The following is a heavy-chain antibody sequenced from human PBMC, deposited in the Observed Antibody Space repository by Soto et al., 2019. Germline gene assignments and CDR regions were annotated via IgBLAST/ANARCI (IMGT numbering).Heavy chain of an antibody. D-gene: IGHD1-26*01. CDR3: AREWPTAVGYFAL. J-gene: IGHJ2*01. V-gene: IGHV4-30-2*01. CDR2: IYHSGST. CDR1: GGSISSGGYS. Sequence: QLQLQESGSGLVKPSQTLSLTCAVSGGSISSGGYSWSWIRQPPGKGLEWIGYIYHSGSTYYNPSLKSRVTISVDRSKNQFSLKLSSVTAADTAVYYCAREWPTAVGYFALWGRGTLVTVSS.